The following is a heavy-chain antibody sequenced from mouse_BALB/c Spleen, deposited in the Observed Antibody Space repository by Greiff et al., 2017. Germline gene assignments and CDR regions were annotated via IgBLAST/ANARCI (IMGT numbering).Heavy chain of an antibody. V-gene: IGHV1-52*01. CDR1: GYSFTSSW. CDR2: TEPSDSET. D-gene: IGHD2-1*01. CDR3: AREGYYGNYEAMDY. J-gene: IGHJ4*01. Sequence: QVPLQQPGPELVKPGHPVTLTCNVSGYSFTSSWMNWVKQRHPRGNEWSGRTEPSDSETHYNQTVKDKTTLTVDKSSSKADIHMSTLTSEDSAVYYCAREGYYGNYEAMDYWGQGTSVTVSS.